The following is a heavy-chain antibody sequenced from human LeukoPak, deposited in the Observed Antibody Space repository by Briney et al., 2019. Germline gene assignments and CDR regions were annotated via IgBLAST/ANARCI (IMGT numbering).Heavy chain of an antibody. CDR1: GFTFSSYA. CDR2: ISSNGGST. CDR3: ARDLQAGDGYNYGMVY. V-gene: IGHV3-64*01. Sequence: GGSLRLSCAASGFTFSSYAMHWVRQAPGKGLEYVSAISSNGGSTYYANSVKGRFTISRDNSKNTLYLQMGSLRAEDMAVYYCARDLQAGDGYNYGMVYWGQGTLVTVSS. D-gene: IGHD5-24*01. J-gene: IGHJ4*02.